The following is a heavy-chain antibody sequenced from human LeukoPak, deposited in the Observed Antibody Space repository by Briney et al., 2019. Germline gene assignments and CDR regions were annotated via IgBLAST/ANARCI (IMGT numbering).Heavy chain of an antibody. CDR2: IYPGDSDT. CDR3: ARRSVGATSWFDP. CDR1: GYSFTSYW. D-gene: IGHD1-26*01. V-gene: IGHV5-51*01. J-gene: IGHJ5*02. Sequence: GASLKISCKGSGYSFTSYWIGWVRQLPGKGLEWMGIIYPGDSDTRYSPSFQGQVTISADKSISTAYLQWSSLKASDTAMYYCARRSVGATSWFDPWGQGTLVTVSS.